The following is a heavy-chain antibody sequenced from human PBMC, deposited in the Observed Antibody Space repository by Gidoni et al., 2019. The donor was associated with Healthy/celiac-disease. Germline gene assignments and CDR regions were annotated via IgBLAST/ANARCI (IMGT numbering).Heavy chain of an antibody. Sequence: QVQLVASGGCVVQPGGSLRLSCAPSGFTFSSYGMHWVRQAPGKGLEWVAVISYDGSNKYYADSVKGRFTISRDNSKNTLYLQMNSLRAEDTAVYYCAKDQGGEYFDYWGQGTLVTVSS. J-gene: IGHJ4*02. CDR3: AKDQGGEYFDY. CDR1: GFTFSSYG. D-gene: IGHD3-16*01. CDR2: ISYDGSNK. V-gene: IGHV3-30*18.